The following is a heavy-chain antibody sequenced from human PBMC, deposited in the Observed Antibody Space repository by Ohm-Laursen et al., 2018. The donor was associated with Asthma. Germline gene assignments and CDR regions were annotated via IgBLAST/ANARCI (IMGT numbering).Heavy chain of an antibody. D-gene: IGHD2-21*02. CDR1: GGSISSGHYY. Sequence: SDTLSLTCTVSGGSISSGHYYWTWIRQHPGKGLEWIGNIHYSGSTIYNPSLESRLTISVDTSKNRFSLNLSSATAADTAVYYCARGALVTAVHFDYWGQGTLVTVSS. J-gene: IGHJ4*02. CDR3: ARGALVTAVHFDY. V-gene: IGHV4-31*03. CDR2: IHYSGST.